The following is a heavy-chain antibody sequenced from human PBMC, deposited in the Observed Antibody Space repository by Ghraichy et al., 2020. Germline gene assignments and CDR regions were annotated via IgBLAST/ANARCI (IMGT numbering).Heavy chain of an antibody. CDR3: ARFGVDYTSFNDAFDI. V-gene: IGHV3-21*01. Sequence: GALRLSCAASGFTFSSYSMNWVRQAPGKGLEWVSSISSSSSYIYYADSVKGRFTISRDNAKNSLYLQMNSLRAEDTAVYYCARFGVDYTSFNDAFDIWGQGTMVTVSS. J-gene: IGHJ3*02. D-gene: IGHD3-3*01. CDR2: ISSSSSYI. CDR1: GFTFSSYS.